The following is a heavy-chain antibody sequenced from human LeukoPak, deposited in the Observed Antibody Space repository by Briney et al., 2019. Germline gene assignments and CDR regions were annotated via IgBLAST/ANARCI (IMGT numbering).Heavy chain of an antibody. D-gene: IGHD4-23*01. Sequence: SVKVSCKVSGYTLTELSMHWVRQAPGKGLEWMGGFDPEDGETIYAQKFQGRVTMTEDTSTDTAYMELSSLRSEDTAVYYCAAGDLRWYAFDIWGQGTMVTVSS. CDR1: GYTLTELS. V-gene: IGHV1-24*01. CDR3: AAGDLRWYAFDI. CDR2: FDPEDGET. J-gene: IGHJ3*02.